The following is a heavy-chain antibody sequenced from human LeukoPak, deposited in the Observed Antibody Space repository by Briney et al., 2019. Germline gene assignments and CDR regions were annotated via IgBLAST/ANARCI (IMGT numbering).Heavy chain of an antibody. Sequence: SETLSLTCTVSGGSISSYYWSWIRQPPGKGLEWIGYIYYSGSTNYNPSLRSRVTISVDTSKNQFSLKLSSVTAADTAVYYCARGNWNFQHWGQGTLVTVSS. J-gene: IGHJ1*01. CDR2: IYYSGST. D-gene: IGHD1-1*01. V-gene: IGHV4-59*01. CDR1: GGSISSYY. CDR3: ARGNWNFQH.